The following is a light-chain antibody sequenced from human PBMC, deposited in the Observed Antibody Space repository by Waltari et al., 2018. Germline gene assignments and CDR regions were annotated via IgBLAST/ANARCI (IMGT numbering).Light chain of an antibody. CDR3: SSYTSGNTVI. CDR1: SSDVGGYNY. V-gene: IGLV2-14*03. J-gene: IGLJ2*01. CDR2: DVS. Sequence: HSALTQPASVSGSPGQSITISCIGTSSDVGGYNYVSWYQQNPGKAPKVMIYDVSNRPSGVSNRFSGSKSGNTASLTISGLQAEDEADYYCSSYTSGNTVIFGGGTKLTVL.